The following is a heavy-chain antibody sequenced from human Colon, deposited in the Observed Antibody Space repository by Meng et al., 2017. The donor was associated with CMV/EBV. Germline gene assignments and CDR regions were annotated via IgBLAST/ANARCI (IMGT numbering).Heavy chain of an antibody. D-gene: IGHD2-15*01. CDR2: VIPMTDIT. Sequence: SVKVSCKASGGTFTSYTFSWVRQAPGQGLEWMGRVIPMTDITSYAQKFQGRLTITADKSTNTAFMELSSLRSEDTAVYYCARAARSGNHAVFYSMDLWGQGTTVTVSS. V-gene: IGHV1-69*02. CDR1: GGTFTSYT. J-gene: IGHJ6*02. CDR3: ARAARSGNHAVFYSMDL.